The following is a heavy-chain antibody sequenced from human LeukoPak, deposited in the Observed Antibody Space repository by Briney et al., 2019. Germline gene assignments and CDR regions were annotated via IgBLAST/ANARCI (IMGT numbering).Heavy chain of an antibody. V-gene: IGHV3-74*01. Sequence: GGSLRLSCAASGFTFSTYWMHWVRQAPRKGLVWVSRINGDGSTTYYADSVKGRFTISRDNSKNTLYLQMNSLRAEDTAIYYCATQVMTTVETPGTLDYWGQGTLVTVSS. D-gene: IGHD4-23*01. CDR3: ATQVMTTVETPGTLDY. CDR1: GFTFSTYW. J-gene: IGHJ4*02. CDR2: INGDGSTT.